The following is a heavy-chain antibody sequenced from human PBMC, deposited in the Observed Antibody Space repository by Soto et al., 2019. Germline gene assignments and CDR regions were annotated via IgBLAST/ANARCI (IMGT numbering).Heavy chain of an antibody. J-gene: IGHJ4*02. D-gene: IGHD6-19*01. Sequence: EVQLVESGGGLIQPGGSLRLSCAASGFTVSSNYMSWVRQAPGKGLEWVSVIYSGGSTYYADSVKGRFTISRDNSKNTLYLQMNSLRAEDTAVYYCARELAVAGKGFDYWGQGTLVTVSS. CDR2: IYSGGST. CDR3: ARELAVAGKGFDY. V-gene: IGHV3-53*01. CDR1: GFTVSSNY.